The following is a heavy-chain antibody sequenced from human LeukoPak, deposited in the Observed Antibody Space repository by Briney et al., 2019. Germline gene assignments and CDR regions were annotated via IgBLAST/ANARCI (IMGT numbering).Heavy chain of an antibody. Sequence: KTGGSLRLSCAASGFTFSTYSVNWVRQAPGKGLEWVSSSRSSSTYPYYADSVKGRFTISRDNAKNSLYLQMNSLRDEDTAVYYCARGNWNEDAFDVWGQGTMVTVSS. CDR1: GFTFSTYS. CDR2: SRSSSTYP. V-gene: IGHV3-21*01. D-gene: IGHD1-20*01. CDR3: ARGNWNEDAFDV. J-gene: IGHJ3*01.